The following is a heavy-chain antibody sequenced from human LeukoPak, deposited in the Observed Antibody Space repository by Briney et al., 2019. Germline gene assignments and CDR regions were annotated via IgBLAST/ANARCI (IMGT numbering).Heavy chain of an antibody. CDR2: IWYDGSNK. J-gene: IGHJ5*02. CDR3: ARDGSGYDLMLHLNGWFDP. Sequence: GRSLRLSCAASGFTFSSYGMHWVRQAPGKGLEWVAVIWYDGSNKYYADSVKGRFTISRDNSKNTLYLQMNSLRAEDTAVYYCARDGSGYDLMLHLNGWFDPWGRGTLVTVSS. D-gene: IGHD5-12*01. V-gene: IGHV3-33*01. CDR1: GFTFSSYG.